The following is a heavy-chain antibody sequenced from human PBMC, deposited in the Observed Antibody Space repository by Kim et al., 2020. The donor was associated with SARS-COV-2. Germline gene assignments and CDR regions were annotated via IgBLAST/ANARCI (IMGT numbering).Heavy chain of an antibody. CDR3: VRGITTAGNLGGS. D-gene: IGHD6-13*01. V-gene: IGHV3-74*01. Sequence: YADSVRGRFIISRYNAKNTLYLQMDSLRAEDTAVYYCVRGITTAGNLGGSWGQGTLVTVSS. J-gene: IGHJ5*02.